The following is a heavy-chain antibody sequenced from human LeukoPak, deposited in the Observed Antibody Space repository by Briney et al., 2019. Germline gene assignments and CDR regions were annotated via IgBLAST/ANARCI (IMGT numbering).Heavy chain of an antibody. CDR3: GKTDIYFNPSDY. V-gene: IGHV4-4*02. CDR1: GVSISSSER. J-gene: IGHJ4*02. D-gene: IGHD3-9*01. CDR2: IHRDGRT. Sequence: PSGTLSLTCAVSGVSISSSERWIWVRQPPGQGLEWIGEIHRDGRTRYNPSLKSRVTMSMDYSKNQFSLSVTSVTAADTAIYYCGKTDIYFNPSDYLGPGSLVTVSS.